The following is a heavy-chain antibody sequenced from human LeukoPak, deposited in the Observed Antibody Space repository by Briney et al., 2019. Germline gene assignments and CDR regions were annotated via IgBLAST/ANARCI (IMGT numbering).Heavy chain of an antibody. CDR3: ARGPHYRVIAVAPDYYFDY. Sequence: ASVKVSCKASGYTFTSYDINWVRQATGQGLEWMGWMNPNSGNTGYAQKFQGRVTMTRNTSISTAYMELSSLRSEDTAVYYCARGPHYRVIAVAPDYYFDYWGQGTLVTVSS. V-gene: IGHV1-8*01. D-gene: IGHD6-19*01. J-gene: IGHJ4*02. CDR2: MNPNSGNT. CDR1: GYTFTSYD.